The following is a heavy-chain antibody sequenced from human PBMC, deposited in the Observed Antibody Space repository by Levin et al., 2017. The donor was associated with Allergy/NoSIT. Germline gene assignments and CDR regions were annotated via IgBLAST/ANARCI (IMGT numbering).Heavy chain of an antibody. J-gene: IGHJ3*02. Sequence: PGGSLRLSCAASGFTFSSYDMHWVRQATGKGLEWVSAIGTAGDTYYPGSVKGRFTISRENAKNSLYLQMNSLRAGDTAVYYCARGYYGSGSFAGAFDIWGQGTMVTVSS. CDR2: IGTAGDT. CDR1: GFTFSSYD. CDR3: ARGYYGSGSFAGAFDI. D-gene: IGHD3-10*01. V-gene: IGHV3-13*04.